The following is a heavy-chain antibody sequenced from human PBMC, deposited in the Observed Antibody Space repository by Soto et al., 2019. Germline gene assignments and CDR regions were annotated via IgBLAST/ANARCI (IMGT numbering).Heavy chain of an antibody. V-gene: IGHV5-51*01. CDR2: IYPGDSDI. Sequence: GESLKISCQGSGYSFTSNWIAWVRQMPGEGLEWIGIIYPGDSDIRYNPSLQGQVTISVDKSITTAYLQWSTLKASDTATYYCARLATSSWLHGLDVWGLGTTVTVSS. J-gene: IGHJ6*02. D-gene: IGHD6-13*01. CDR3: ARLATSSWLHGLDV. CDR1: GYSFTSNW.